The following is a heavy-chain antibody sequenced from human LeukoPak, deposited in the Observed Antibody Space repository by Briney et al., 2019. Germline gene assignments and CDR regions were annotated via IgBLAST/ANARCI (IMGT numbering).Heavy chain of an antibody. CDR2: INPNSSGT. CDR3: ARVVDVRGLIYYYYYMDV. D-gene: IGHD2-8*01. CDR1: GYTFTGYY. Sequence: PRASVKVSCKASGYTFTGYYMHWVRQAPGQGLEWMGWINPNSSGTNYAQKFRGRVTMTRDTSISTAYMELSRLRSDDTAVYYCARVVDVRGLIYYYYYMDVWGKGTTVTVSS. V-gene: IGHV1-2*02. J-gene: IGHJ6*03.